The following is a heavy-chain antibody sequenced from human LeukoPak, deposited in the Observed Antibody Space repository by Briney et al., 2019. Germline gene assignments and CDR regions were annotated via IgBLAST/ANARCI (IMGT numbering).Heavy chain of an antibody. CDR3: ANMAIAAAGTSLFDY. V-gene: IGHV3-23*01. CDR2: ISGSGGST. J-gene: IGHJ4*02. D-gene: IGHD6-13*01. CDR1: GFTFSSYA. Sequence: GGSLRLSCAASGFTFSSYAMTWVRQAPGKGLEWVSAISGSGGSTSYADSVKGRFTISRDNSKNTLYLQMNSLRAEDTAVYYCANMAIAAAGTSLFDYWGQGTLVTVPS.